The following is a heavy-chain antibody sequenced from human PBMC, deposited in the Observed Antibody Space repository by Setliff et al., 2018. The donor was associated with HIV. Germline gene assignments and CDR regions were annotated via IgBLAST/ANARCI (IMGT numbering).Heavy chain of an antibody. D-gene: IGHD3-22*01. V-gene: IGHV1-69*13. CDR3: ARGGVYYYDSSGWSMDY. CDR2: IIPVFGTT. CDR1: GGTFSSYA. Sequence: SVKVSCKASGGTFSSYAISWVRQAPGQGLDWMGGIIPVFGTTNYAQKFQGRVTITADESTSTAYMELSSLISEDTAVYYCARGGVYYYDSSGWSMDYWGQGT. J-gene: IGHJ4*02.